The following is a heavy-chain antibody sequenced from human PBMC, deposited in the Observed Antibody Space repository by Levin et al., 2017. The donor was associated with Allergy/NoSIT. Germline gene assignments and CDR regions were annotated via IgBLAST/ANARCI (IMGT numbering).Heavy chain of an antibody. Sequence: GESLKISCKGSGDSFTGYWIGWVRLMPGKGLEWMGIIYPGDSDTRYSPPFQGQVTISADKSISTAYLQWSSLKASDTAIYYCARTRSSVVRGIYYFYSLDVWGQGTTVTVSS. J-gene: IGHJ6*02. CDR1: GDSFTGYW. D-gene: IGHD3-10*01. CDR2: IYPGDSDT. CDR3: ARTRSSVVRGIYYFYSLDV. V-gene: IGHV5-51*01.